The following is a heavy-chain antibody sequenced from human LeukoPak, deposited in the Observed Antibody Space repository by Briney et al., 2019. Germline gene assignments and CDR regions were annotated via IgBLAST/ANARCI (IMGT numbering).Heavy chain of an antibody. Sequence: GGSLRLSCAASGFTFSSYSMNWVRQAPGKGLEWVSSISSSSSYIYYADSVKGRFTISRDNAKNSLYLQINSLRAEDTAVYYCARAPGGGYDLDYWGQGTLVTVSS. J-gene: IGHJ4*02. D-gene: IGHD5-12*01. V-gene: IGHV3-21*01. CDR3: ARAPGGGYDLDY. CDR1: GFTFSSYS. CDR2: ISSSSSYI.